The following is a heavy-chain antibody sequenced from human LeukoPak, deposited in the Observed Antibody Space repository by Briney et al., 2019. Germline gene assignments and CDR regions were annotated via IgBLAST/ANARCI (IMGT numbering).Heavy chain of an antibody. J-gene: IGHJ6*03. Sequence: SETLSLTCAVYGGSFSGYYWSWIRQPPGKGLEWIGEINHSGSTNYNPSLKSRVTISVDTSKNQFSLKLSSVTAADTAVYYCARGATKYYYDSSGSNPPRGYYYYMGVWGKGTTVTVSS. CDR3: ARGATKYYYDSSGSNPPRGYYYYMGV. V-gene: IGHV4-34*01. CDR2: INHSGST. D-gene: IGHD3-22*01. CDR1: GGSFSGYY.